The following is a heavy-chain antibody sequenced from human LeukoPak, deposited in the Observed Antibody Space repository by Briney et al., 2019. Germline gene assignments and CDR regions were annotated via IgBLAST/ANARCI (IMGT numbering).Heavy chain of an antibody. D-gene: IGHD2-8*02. CDR3: ARAYWTPSWFDP. CDR1: GYTFTCYY. J-gene: IGHJ5*02. Sequence: ASVKVSCKASGYTFTCYYMHWVRQAPGQGLEWMGRINPNSGGKNYAQKFQGRVTMTRDTSISTAYMELSRLRSDDTAVYYCARAYWTPSWFDPWGQGTLVTVSS. V-gene: IGHV1-2*06. CDR2: INPNSGGK.